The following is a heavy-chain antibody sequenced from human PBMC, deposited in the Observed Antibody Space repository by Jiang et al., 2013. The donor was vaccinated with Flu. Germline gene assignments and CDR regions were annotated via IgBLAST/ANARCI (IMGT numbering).Heavy chain of an antibody. Sequence: GAEVKKPGSSVKVSCKASGGTFSSYTIYWVRQAPGQGLEWMGRIIPILGIADYAQRFQGTVTITADKSTSTAYMELSSLRSEDTAVYYCARGPPEVAAGHILDSWGQGTLVTVSS. V-gene: IGHV1-69*02. CDR1: GGTFSSYT. CDR2: IIPILGIA. J-gene: IGHJ4*02. CDR3: ARGPPEVAAGHILDS. D-gene: IGHD6-13*01.